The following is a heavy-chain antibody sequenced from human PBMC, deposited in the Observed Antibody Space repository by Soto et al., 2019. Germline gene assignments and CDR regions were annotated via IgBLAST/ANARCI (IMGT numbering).Heavy chain of an antibody. D-gene: IGHD2-21*02. CDR2: ISYDGSNK. CDR1: GFTFSSYG. V-gene: IGHV3-30*18. CDR3: AKQTALDAFYI. J-gene: IGHJ3*02. Sequence: GGSLRLSCAASGFTFSSYGMHWVRQAPGKGLEWVAVISYDGSNKYYADSVKGRFTISRDNSKNTLYLQMNSLRAEDTAVYYCAKQTALDAFYIWGQGTMVTVSS.